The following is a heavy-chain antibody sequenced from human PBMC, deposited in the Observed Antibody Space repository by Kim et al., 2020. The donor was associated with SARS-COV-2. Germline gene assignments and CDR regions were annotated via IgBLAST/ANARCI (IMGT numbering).Heavy chain of an antibody. V-gene: IGHV1-69*13. CDR1: GGTFSSYA. Sequence: SVKVSCKASGGTFSSYAISWVRQAPGQGLEWMGGIIPIFGTANYAQKFQGRVTITADESTSTAYMELSSLRSEDTAVYYCARESPRYYYDSSGVWFDPWGQGTLVTVSS. CDR3: ARESPRYYYDSSGVWFDP. D-gene: IGHD3-22*01. J-gene: IGHJ5*02. CDR2: IIPIFGTA.